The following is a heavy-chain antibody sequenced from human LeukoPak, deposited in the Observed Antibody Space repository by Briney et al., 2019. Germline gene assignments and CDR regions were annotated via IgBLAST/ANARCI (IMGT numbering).Heavy chain of an antibody. J-gene: IGHJ4*02. CDR3: VNLMGDYVDY. CDR1: GFTLTDYG. Sequence: PGRSLRLSCAASGFTLTDYGMHWVRQAPGKGLEWVAIISYDGGYKFYGDSVKGRFTISRDNSKNTLSLQMSNLRAEDTAVYYCVNLMGDYVDYWGQGTLVTVSS. V-gene: IGHV3-30*18. CDR2: ISYDGGYK. D-gene: IGHD2-8*01.